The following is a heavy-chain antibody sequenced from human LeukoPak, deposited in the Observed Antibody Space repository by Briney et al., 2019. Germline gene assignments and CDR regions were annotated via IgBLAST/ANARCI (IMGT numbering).Heavy chain of an antibody. V-gene: IGHV1-58*02. Sequence: SVKVSCQASGFTFTSSAMQRVRQARGHRLEWIGWIVVGSGNTNYAQKFQERVTITRDMSTSTAYMELSSLRSEGTAVYYCAGRDGYVKGGAFDIWGQGTMVTVSS. CDR2: IVVGSGNT. CDR3: AGRDGYVKGGAFDI. CDR1: GFTFTSSA. J-gene: IGHJ3*02. D-gene: IGHD5-24*01.